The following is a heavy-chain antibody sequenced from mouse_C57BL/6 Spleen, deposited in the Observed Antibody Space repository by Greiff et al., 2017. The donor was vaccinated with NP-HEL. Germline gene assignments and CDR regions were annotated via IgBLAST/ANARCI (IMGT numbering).Heavy chain of an antibody. CDR3: ARECYDGGVFDY. D-gene: IGHD2-12*01. CDR2: IDPSDSET. J-gene: IGHJ2*01. Sequence: QVQLQQPGAELVRPGSSVKLSSKASGYTFTSYWMHWVKQRPIQGLEWIGNIDPSDSETHYNQKFKDKATLTVDKSSSTAYMQLSSLTSEDSAVYYCARECYDGGVFDYWGQGTTLTVSS. V-gene: IGHV1-52*01. CDR1: GYTFTSYW.